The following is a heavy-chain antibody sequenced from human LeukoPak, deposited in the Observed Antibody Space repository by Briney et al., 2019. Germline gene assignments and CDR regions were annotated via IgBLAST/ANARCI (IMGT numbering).Heavy chain of an antibody. CDR3: ARGQGGNYYLNNFDY. D-gene: IGHD1-26*01. CDR2: FYYSGST. V-gene: IGHV4-59*12. J-gene: IGHJ4*02. CDR1: GGSFSTYY. Sequence: KPSETLSPTCTVTGGSFSTYYWSWIRQPPGKGLEWIGHFYYSGSTNYNPSLRSRVTISVGTSRNQFSLRLTSVTAADTAVYYCARGQGGNYYLNNFDYWGQGALVTVSS.